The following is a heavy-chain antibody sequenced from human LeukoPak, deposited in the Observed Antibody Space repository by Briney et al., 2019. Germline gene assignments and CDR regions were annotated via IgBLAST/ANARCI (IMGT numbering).Heavy chain of an antibody. Sequence: GYIYYLGLTNYTPSLKRRVTISVDTSKHQFSLKLSSVTAADTAVYYCARRGLRGSGGFDPWGQGTLVTV. CDR3: ARRGLRGSGGFDP. CDR2: IYYLGLT. V-gene: IGHV4-59*08. D-gene: IGHD6-19*01. J-gene: IGHJ5*02.